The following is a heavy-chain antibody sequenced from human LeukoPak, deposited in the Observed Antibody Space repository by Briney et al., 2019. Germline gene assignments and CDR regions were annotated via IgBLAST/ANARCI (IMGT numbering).Heavy chain of an antibody. Sequence: GASVKVSCKASGYTFTSYYIHWVRQAPGQGLEWMGIINPSGGSTRYAQKFQGRVTMTRDTSTSTVYMELSSLRSEDTAVYYCARAPGGSGSYSWFDPWGQGTLVTVSS. CDR3: ARAPGGSGSYSWFDP. J-gene: IGHJ5*02. V-gene: IGHV1-46*01. CDR2: INPSGGST. CDR1: GYTFTSYY. D-gene: IGHD3-10*01.